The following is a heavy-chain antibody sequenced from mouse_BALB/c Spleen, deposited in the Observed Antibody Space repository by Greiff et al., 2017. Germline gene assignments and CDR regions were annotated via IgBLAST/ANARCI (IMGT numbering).Heavy chain of an antibody. CDR3: ARGRITTGGYAMDY. CDR1: GFTFSDYY. D-gene: IGHD1-1*01. CDR2: ISDGGSYT. J-gene: IGHJ4*01. V-gene: IGHV5-4*02. Sequence: EVKLVESGGGLVKPGGSLKLSCAASGFTFSDYYMYWVRQTPEKRLEWVATISDGGSYTYYPDSVKGRFTISRDNAKNNLYLQMSSLKSEDTAMYDCARGRITTGGYAMDYWGQGTSVTVSS.